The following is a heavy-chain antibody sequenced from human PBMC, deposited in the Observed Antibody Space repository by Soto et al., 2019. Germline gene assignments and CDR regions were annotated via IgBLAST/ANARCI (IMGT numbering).Heavy chain of an antibody. CDR3: ASLSFPSPVYYYYGMDV. CDR1: GGTFSSYA. Sequence: QVQLVQSGAEVKKPGSSVKVSCKASGGTFSSYAISWVRQAPGQGLEWMGGIIPIFGTANYAQKFQGRVTITADESTSTAYMELSSLRAEDTAVYYCASLSFPSPVYYYYGMDVWGQGTTVTVSS. CDR2: IIPIFGTA. J-gene: IGHJ6*02. V-gene: IGHV1-69*01.